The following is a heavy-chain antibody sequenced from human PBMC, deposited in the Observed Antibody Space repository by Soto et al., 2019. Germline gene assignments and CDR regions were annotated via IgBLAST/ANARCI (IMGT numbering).Heavy chain of an antibody. CDR2: IYYSGST. CDR3: ARDGYSGYDIFDY. J-gene: IGHJ4*02. V-gene: IGHV4-30-4*01. Sequence: SETLSLTCTVSGGSISSGDYYWSWIRQPPGKGLEWIGYIYYSGSTYYNPSLKSRVTISVDTSKNQFSLKLSSVTAADTAVYYCARDGYSGYDIFDYWGQGTLVTVSS. CDR1: GGSISSGDYY. D-gene: IGHD5-12*01.